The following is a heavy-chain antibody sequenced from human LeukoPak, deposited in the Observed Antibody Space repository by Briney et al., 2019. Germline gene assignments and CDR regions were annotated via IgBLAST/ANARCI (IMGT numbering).Heavy chain of an antibody. CDR2: IYYSGST. D-gene: IGHD5-18*01. CDR1: GGSFSGYY. CDR3: ARGRYSYGLYYFDY. Sequence: SETLSLTCAVYGGSFSGYYWSWIRQPPGKGLEWIGYIYYSGSTNYNPSLKSRVTISVDTSKNQFSLKLSSVTAADTAVYYCARGRYSYGLYYFDYWGQGTLVTVSS. J-gene: IGHJ4*02. V-gene: IGHV4-59*01.